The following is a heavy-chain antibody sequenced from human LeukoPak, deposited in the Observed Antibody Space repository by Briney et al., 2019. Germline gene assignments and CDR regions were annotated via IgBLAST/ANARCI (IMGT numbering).Heavy chain of an antibody. CDR1: GYSVNAYN. J-gene: IGHJ4*02. Sequence: ASVKVSCKASGYSVNAYNMHWVRQAPGQGLEWMGWINHKSGGANYAQKFQGRVSMTWDTSISTAYLERSRLRSDDTAVYYCAREYMLPPYYGDYWGQGTLVTVSS. CDR3: AREYMLPPYYGDY. CDR2: INHKSGGA. V-gene: IGHV1-2*02. D-gene: IGHD3-22*01.